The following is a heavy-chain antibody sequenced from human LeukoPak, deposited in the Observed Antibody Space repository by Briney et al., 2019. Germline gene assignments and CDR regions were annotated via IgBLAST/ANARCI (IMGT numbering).Heavy chain of an antibody. Sequence: GASVKVSCKASGYTFTSYGIGWVRQAPGQGLGWMGWISAYNGNPNYAQKLQGRVSLTPDPSPSTAYLELRSLRSGDTAVYYCARDGREGVYWGQGTLVTVSS. D-gene: IGHD3-16*01. V-gene: IGHV1-18*01. CDR2: ISAYNGNP. J-gene: IGHJ4*02. CDR1: GYTFTSYG. CDR3: ARDGREGVY.